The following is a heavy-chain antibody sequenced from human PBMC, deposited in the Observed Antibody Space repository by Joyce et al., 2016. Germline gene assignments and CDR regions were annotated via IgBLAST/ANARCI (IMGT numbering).Heavy chain of an antibody. CDR3: ARNYGDFGDYYYYYMDV. CDR2: VNHSGST. V-gene: IGHV4-4*02. D-gene: IGHD4-17*01. J-gene: IGHJ6*03. CDR1: GGSISSSNW. Sequence: QVHLQESGPGLVKPSGTLSLTCAVSGGSISSSNWWSWVRQPPGKGLEWIGEVNHSGSTNYNPSLKSRLTISVDNSKNQFSLKLNAGTAADTAVYYCARNYGDFGDYYYYYMDVWGKGTTVTVSS.